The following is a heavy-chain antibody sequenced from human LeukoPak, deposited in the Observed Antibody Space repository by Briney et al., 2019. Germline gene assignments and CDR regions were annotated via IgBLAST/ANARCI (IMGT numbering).Heavy chain of an antibody. CDR1: GYTFTSYG. D-gene: IGHD6-13*01. J-gene: IGHJ6*03. Sequence: RASVKVSCKASGYTFTSYGISWVRQAPGQGLEWMGWISAYNGNTNYAQKLQGRVTMTTDTSTSTAYMELSSLRSDDTAVYYCARSSPPTYYHFYYYMDVWGKGSTVTVSS. CDR2: ISAYNGNT. V-gene: IGHV1-18*01. CDR3: ARSSPPTYYHFYYYMDV.